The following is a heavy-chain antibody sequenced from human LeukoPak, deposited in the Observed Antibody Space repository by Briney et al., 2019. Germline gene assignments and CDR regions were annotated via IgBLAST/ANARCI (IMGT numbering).Heavy chain of an antibody. J-gene: IGHJ4*02. V-gene: IGHV3-7*04. CDR2: IKQDGSEK. CDR3: ARVTYYYDSSGYQRAIYYFDY. D-gene: IGHD3-22*01. Sequence: GGSLRLSCAASGFTFSSYWMSWVRQAPGKGLEWVANIKQDGSEKYYVDSVKGRFTISRDNAKNTLYLQMNSLRAEDTAVYYCARVTYYYDSSGYQRAIYYFDYWGQGTLVTVSS. CDR1: GFTFSSYW.